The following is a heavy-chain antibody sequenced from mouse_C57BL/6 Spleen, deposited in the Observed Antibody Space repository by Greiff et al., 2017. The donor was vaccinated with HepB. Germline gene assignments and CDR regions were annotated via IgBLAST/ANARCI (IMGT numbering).Heavy chain of an antibody. CDR1: GFSLTSYA. J-gene: IGHJ4*01. CDR2: IWTGGGT. Sequence: VKLQESGPGLVAPSQTLSITCTVSGFSLTSYAISWVRQPPGKGLEWLGVIWTGGGTNYNSALKSRLSISKNNSKSQVFLKMNSLQTDDTARYYCARKAGEDWDAMDYWGQGTSVTVSS. CDR3: ARKAGEDWDAMDY. D-gene: IGHD4-1*01. V-gene: IGHV2-9-1*01.